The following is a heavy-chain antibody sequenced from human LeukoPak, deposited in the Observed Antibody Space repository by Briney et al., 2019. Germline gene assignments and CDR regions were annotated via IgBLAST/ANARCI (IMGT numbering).Heavy chain of an antibody. CDR3: AKSPQSYYDSSGLDQ. J-gene: IGHJ4*02. D-gene: IGHD3-22*01. V-gene: IGHV3-23*01. CDR2: ISGGDGST. CDR1: GFTFSSYA. Sequence: PGGSLRLSCAASGFTFSSYAMTWVRQAPGKGLEWVSAISGGDGSTSYAASVKGRFTVSRDTSKNTLYLQMNSLRAEDTATYYCAKSPQSYYDSSGLDQWGQGTLVTVSS.